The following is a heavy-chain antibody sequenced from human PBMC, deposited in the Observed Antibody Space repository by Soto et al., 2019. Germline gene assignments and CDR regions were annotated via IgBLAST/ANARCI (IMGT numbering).Heavy chain of an antibody. Sequence: GASVKVSCKASGYTFTSYDISWVRQATGQGLEWMGWMNPNSGNTGYAQKFQGRVTMTRNTSISTAYMELSSLRSEDTAVYYCARGLARGSGSYSSNYYYYYMDVWGKGTTVTVSS. J-gene: IGHJ6*03. D-gene: IGHD3-10*01. CDR3: ARGLARGSGSYSSNYYYYYMDV. CDR2: MNPNSGNT. V-gene: IGHV1-8*01. CDR1: GYTFTSYD.